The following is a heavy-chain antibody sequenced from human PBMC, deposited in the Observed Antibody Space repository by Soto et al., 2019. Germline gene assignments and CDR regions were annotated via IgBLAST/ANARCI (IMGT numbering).Heavy chain of an antibody. V-gene: IGHV4-34*01. Sequence: SETLSLTCAIYDGSSRGEYWSWFRQPPGKGLEWIGEINHSGSTNYNPSLKSRVTISVDTSKNQFSLKLSSVTAADTAVYYCARCTEEHRDWFDPWGQGTLVTVS. CDR1: DGSSRGEY. J-gene: IGHJ5*02. CDR3: ARCTEEHRDWFDP. CDR2: INHSGST.